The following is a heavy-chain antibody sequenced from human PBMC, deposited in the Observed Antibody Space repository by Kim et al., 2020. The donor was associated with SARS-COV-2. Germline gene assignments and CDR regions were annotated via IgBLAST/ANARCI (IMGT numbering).Heavy chain of an antibody. D-gene: IGHD4-17*01. J-gene: IGHJ4*02. Sequence: SETLSLTCTVSGGSISSYYWSWIRQPPGKGLEWIGYIYYSGSTNYNPSLKSRVTISVDTSKNQFSLKLSSVTAADTAVYYCARWQGYGGNPDYWGQGTLVTVSS. CDR2: IYYSGST. V-gene: IGHV4-59*13. CDR3: ARWQGYGGNPDY. CDR1: GGSISSYY.